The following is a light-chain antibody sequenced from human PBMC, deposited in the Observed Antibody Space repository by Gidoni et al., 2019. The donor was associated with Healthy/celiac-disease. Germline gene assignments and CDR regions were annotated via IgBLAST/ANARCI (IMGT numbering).Light chain of an antibody. Sequence: AIQMTQSPSSLSESVGDRVTITCRASQGIRNDLGWYQQKPGKAPKLLIYAASSLQSGVPSRFSDSGSGTDFTLTISSLQPEDFATYYCLQDYNYPRTFGQGTKVEIK. J-gene: IGKJ1*01. CDR1: QGIRND. V-gene: IGKV1-6*01. CDR3: LQDYNYPRT. CDR2: AAS.